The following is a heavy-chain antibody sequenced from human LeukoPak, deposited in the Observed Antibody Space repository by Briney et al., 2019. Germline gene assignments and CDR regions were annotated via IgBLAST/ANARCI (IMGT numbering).Heavy chain of an antibody. J-gene: IGHJ4*02. V-gene: IGHV3-23*01. CDR3: AKESAYDILTGYSDY. Sequence: GGSLRLSCAASGFTFSSYAMSWVRQAPGKGLEWVSGISGSGGSTYYADSVKGRFTISRDNSKNTMYLQMNGLRAEDTAAYYCAKESAYDILTGYSDYWGQGTLVTVSS. D-gene: IGHD3-9*01. CDR1: GFTFSSYA. CDR2: ISGSGGST.